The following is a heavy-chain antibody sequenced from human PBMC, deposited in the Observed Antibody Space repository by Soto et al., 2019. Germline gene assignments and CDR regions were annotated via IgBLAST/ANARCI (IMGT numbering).Heavy chain of an antibody. J-gene: IGHJ4*02. Sequence: EVQLLESGGGLVQPGGSLTVSCAASGFTFGAHPMSWVRLAPGKGLEWVSTISGYGGSTYYPDSLKGRFIISRDNSRNTPYLQINTLRAGDTDMYFCAKQRTTVTTCFGYWGQGTLVTVSS. CDR2: ISGYGGST. V-gene: IGHV3-23*01. D-gene: IGHD4-17*01. CDR3: AKQRTTVTTCFGY. CDR1: GFTFGAHP.